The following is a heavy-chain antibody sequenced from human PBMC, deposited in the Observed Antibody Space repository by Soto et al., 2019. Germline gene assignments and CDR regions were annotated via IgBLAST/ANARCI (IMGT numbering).Heavy chain of an antibody. D-gene: IGHD6-13*01. J-gene: IGHJ6*02. CDR2: IIPIFGTA. CDR3: AREVLVRRSSWYDYYYGMDV. V-gene: IGHV1-69*06. CDR1: GGTFSSYA. Sequence: QVQLVQSGAEVKKPGSSVKVSCKASGGTFSSYAISWVRQAPGQGLEWMGGIIPIFGTANYAQKFQGRVTITADKSTSTAYMELSSLRSEDTAVYYCAREVLVRRSSWYDYYYGMDVWGQGTTVTVSS.